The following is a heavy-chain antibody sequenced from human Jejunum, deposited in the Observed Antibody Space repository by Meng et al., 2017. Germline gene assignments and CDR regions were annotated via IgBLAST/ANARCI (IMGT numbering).Heavy chain of an antibody. CDR1: GGSLNSGHR. D-gene: IGHD2-8*01. Sequence: QAHPQESGSGLAKPSRTLSLTCVVSGGSLNSGHRWNWVRQFPGKGLEWIANIYHSGTTNYNPSLKSRVAISVDTSKNQFSLKLSSVTAADTAVYYCASNEDYWGQGTLVTVSS. CDR2: IYHSGTT. CDR3: ASNEDY. J-gene: IGHJ4*02. V-gene: IGHV4-4*02.